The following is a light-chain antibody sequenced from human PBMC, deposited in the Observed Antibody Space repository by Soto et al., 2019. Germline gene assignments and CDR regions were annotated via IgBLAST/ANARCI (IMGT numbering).Light chain of an antibody. CDR2: GNN. V-gene: IGLV1-51*01. J-gene: IGLJ3*02. CDR3: ATWDSSLGAVV. CDR1: SSNIGGNY. Sequence: QSVLTQPPSVSGAPGQRVTIFCTGTSSNIGGNYVSWYVQLPGTAPKFLIYGNNKRPSGIPDRFSGSKSGTSATLGITGLQTEDEADYYCATWDSSLGAVVFGGGTK.